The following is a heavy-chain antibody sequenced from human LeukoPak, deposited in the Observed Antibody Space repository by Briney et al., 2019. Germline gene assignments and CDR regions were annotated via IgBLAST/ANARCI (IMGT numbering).Heavy chain of an antibody. CDR2: IIPNSGGS. CDR3: ARGAYSGYDIDY. Sequence: GASVKVSCKASGYTFTRCFMHWVRQAPGQGLEWMGRIIPNSGGSNFAQNFQGRVTMTRDTSISTTYMELSSLRSDDTAVYYCARGAYSGYDIDYWGQGTLVTVCS. D-gene: IGHD5-12*01. V-gene: IGHV1-2*06. J-gene: IGHJ4*02. CDR1: GYTFTRCF.